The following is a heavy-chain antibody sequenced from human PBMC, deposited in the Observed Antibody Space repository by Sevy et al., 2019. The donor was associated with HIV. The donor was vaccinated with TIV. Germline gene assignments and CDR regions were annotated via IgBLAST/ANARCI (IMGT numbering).Heavy chain of an antibody. CDR1: GFTFSNYA. J-gene: IGHJ4*02. CDR3: ARKYDSSGYFDY. Sequence: GGSLRLSCAASGFTFSNYAMNWVRQAPGKGLEWVSGISGSGGSGDKTNYADSVKGRFTISRDDSKNWLYLQLNSLRVEDTAIYYCARKYDSSGYFDYWGQGTLVTVSS. D-gene: IGHD3-22*01. CDR2: ISGSGGSGDKT. V-gene: IGHV3-23*01.